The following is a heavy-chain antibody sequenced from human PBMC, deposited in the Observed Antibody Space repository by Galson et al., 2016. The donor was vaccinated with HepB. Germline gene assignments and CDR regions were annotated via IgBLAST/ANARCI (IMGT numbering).Heavy chain of an antibody. CDR3: ARDPPGVPDFALDV. V-gene: IGHV3-66*01. D-gene: IGHD3-10*01. CDR1: GFSVKNNY. Sequence: SLRLSCAASGFSVKNNYMTWVRQAPGKGLEWVSIIYNNGSTYYADSVKGRFTISRDNAKNTLYLQMNSLRAEDTAVYFCARDPPGVPDFALDVWGQGTTVTVSS. CDR2: IYNNGST. J-gene: IGHJ6*02.